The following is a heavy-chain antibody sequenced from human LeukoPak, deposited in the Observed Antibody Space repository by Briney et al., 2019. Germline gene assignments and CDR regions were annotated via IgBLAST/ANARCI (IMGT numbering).Heavy chain of an antibody. CDR3: AKHLSGSKCFDY. CDR1: GFTFSDYY. J-gene: IGHJ4*02. V-gene: IGHV3-11*03. CDR2: ISSFSNFR. Sequence: GGSLRLSCAASGFTFSDYYMSWIRQAPGKGLEWVSHISSFSNFRSYADSVKGRFTISRDNAKNSLYLQVNSLRAEDTALYYCAKHLSGSKCFDYWGQGTLVTVSS. D-gene: IGHD3-10*01.